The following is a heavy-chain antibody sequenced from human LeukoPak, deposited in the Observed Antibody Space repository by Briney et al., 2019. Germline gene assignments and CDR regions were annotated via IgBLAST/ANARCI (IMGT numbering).Heavy chain of an antibody. CDR2: ISYDGSNK. J-gene: IGHJ6*03. Sequence: GGSLRLSCAASGFTFSSYAMHWVRQAPGKGLEWVAVISYDGSNKYYADSVKGRFTISRDNSKNTLYLQMNSLRAEDTAVYYCAREYYDFWSGYYNVGTGSYYYYMDVWGKGTTVTVSS. D-gene: IGHD3-3*01. V-gene: IGHV3-30*04. CDR1: GFTFSSYA. CDR3: AREYYDFWSGYYNVGTGSYYYYMDV.